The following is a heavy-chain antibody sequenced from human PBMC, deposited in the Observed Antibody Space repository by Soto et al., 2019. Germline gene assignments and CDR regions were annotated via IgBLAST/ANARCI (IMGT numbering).Heavy chain of an antibody. D-gene: IGHD3-22*01. CDR1: GGSISSGGYY. CDR3: ARLYDSSGYYSYYFDY. J-gene: IGHJ4*02. Sequence: SETLSLTCTVSGGSISSGGYYWSWIRQHPGKGLEWIGYIYYSGSTYYNPSLKSRVTISVDTSKNQFSLKLSSVTAADTAVYYCARLYDSSGYYSYYFDYWGQGTLVTVSS. CDR2: IYYSGST. V-gene: IGHV4-31*03.